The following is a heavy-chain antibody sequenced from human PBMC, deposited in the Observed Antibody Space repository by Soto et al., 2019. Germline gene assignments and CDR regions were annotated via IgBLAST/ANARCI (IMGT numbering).Heavy chain of an antibody. CDR1: GFTFSSYA. V-gene: IGHV3-23*01. Sequence: HPGGSLRLSCAASGFTFSSYAMSWVRQAPGKGLEWVSAISGSGGSTYYADSVKGRFTISRDDSKNTLYLQMNSLRAEDTAVYYCAKDLYSSGWSRSPKNVYWGQGPLVTVSS. D-gene: IGHD6-19*01. CDR2: ISGSGGST. CDR3: AKDLYSSGWSRSPKNVY. J-gene: IGHJ4*02.